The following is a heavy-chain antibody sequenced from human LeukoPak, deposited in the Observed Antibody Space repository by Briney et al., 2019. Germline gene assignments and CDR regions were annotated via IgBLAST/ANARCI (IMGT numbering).Heavy chain of an antibody. J-gene: IGHJ4*02. V-gene: IGHV3-66*01. CDR1: GFIVSQNY. D-gene: IGHD2-2*01. CDR2: IFRGDDT. Sequence: PGGSLRLSCAASGFIVSQNYMSWVRQAPGKGLEWVSVIFRGDDTNYVDSVKGRFTIFRDNSKNTLFLQMNSLRAEDTAIYYCAKDMGYCSSATCYGLDYWGQGTLVTVSS. CDR3: AKDMGYCSSATCYGLDY.